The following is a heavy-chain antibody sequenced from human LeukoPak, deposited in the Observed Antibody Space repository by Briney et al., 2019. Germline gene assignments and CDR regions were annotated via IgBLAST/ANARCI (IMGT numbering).Heavy chain of an antibody. Sequence: PSETLSLTCAVYGGSFSGYYWSWIRQPPGKGQEWIGEINHSGSTNYNPSLKSRVTISVDTSKNQFSLKLISVTAADTAVYYCARRVTVTTLRYFDYWGQGTLVTVSS. V-gene: IGHV4-34*01. CDR2: INHSGST. J-gene: IGHJ4*02. CDR1: GGSFSGYY. CDR3: ARRVTVTTLRYFDY. D-gene: IGHD4-17*01.